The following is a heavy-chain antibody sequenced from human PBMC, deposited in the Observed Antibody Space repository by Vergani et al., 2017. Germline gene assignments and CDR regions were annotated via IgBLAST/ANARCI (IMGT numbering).Heavy chain of an antibody. V-gene: IGHV3-23*01. CDR3: ARDRIGATRWSGYYNYYYYGMDV. Sequence: EVQLLESGGGLVQPGGSLRLSCAASGFTFSSYAMSWVRQAPGKGLEWVSAISGSGGSTYYADSVKGRFTISRDNSKNTLYLQMNSLRAEDTAVYYCARDRIGATRWSGYYNYYYYGMDVWGQGTTVTVSS. CDR2: ISGSGGST. D-gene: IGHD3-3*01. J-gene: IGHJ6*02. CDR1: GFTFSSYA.